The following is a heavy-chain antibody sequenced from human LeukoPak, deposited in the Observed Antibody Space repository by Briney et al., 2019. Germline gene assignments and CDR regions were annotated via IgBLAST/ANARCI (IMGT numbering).Heavy chain of an antibody. Sequence: GSLRLSCAASGFTFSGYSMNWVRQPPGKGLEWIGEINHSGSTNYNPSLKSRVTISVDTSKNQFSLKLSSVTAADTAVYYCARGGRSIAALPGYWGQGTLVTVSS. CDR3: ARGGRSIAALPGY. J-gene: IGHJ4*02. V-gene: IGHV4-34*01. CDR2: INHSGST. CDR1: GFTFSGYS. D-gene: IGHD6-6*01.